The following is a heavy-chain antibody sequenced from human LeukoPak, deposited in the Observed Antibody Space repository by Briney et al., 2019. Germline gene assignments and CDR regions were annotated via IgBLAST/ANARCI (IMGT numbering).Heavy chain of an antibody. J-gene: IGHJ4*01. V-gene: IGHV3-66*04. Sequence: GGSLRLSCAASGFTVSSNYMNWVRQAPGKGLEWVSMIYPNGNTFYTDSVKGRFTVSRDNSKNTLDLQMNSLRAEDTAVYYCARRGHGYGSPFDYXXXXXXVTXSS. D-gene: IGHD5-18*01. CDR3: ARRGHGYGSPFDY. CDR2: IYPNGNT. CDR1: GFTVSSNY.